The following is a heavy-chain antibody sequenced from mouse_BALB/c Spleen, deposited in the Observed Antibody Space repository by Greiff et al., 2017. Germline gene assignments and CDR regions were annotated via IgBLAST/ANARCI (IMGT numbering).Heavy chain of an antibody. CDR2: INPGSGGT. J-gene: IGHJ4*01. CDR1: GYAFTNYL. CDR3: ARSRLRREYAMDY. V-gene: IGHV1-54*03. D-gene: IGHD2-2*01. Sequence: QVQLQQSGAELVRPGTSVKVSCKASGYAFTNYLIEWVKQRPGQGLEWIGVINPGSGGTNYNEKFKGKATLTADKSSSTAYMQLSSLTSDDSAVYFCARSRLRREYAMDYWGQGTSVTVSS.